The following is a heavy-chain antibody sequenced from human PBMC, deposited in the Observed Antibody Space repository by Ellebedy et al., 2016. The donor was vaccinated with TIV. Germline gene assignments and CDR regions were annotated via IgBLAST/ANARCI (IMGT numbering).Heavy chain of an antibody. V-gene: IGHV3-23*01. CDR1: GFTLSSYA. CDR2: ITGSGSNT. J-gene: IGHJ4*02. CDR3: AKHRRESSGYHFEN. D-gene: IGHD3-22*01. Sequence: GEFLKISCAASGFTLSSYAMSWVRQAPGKGLEWVSSITGSGSNTYYADSVKGRFTISRDNSKNTLYVQMNSLRVEDTAVYHCAKHRRESSGYHFENWGQGILVTVSS.